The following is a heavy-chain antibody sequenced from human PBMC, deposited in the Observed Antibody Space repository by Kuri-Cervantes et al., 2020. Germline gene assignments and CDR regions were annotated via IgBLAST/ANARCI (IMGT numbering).Heavy chain of an antibody. CDR1: GGSVSSGGYS. CDR2: IYYSGST. CDR3: ARGNSFDY. Sequence: LRLSCAVSGGSVSSGGYSWSWIRQSPGKGLEWIGYIYYSGSTYYNPSLKSRVTISVDTSKNQFSLKLSSVTAADTAVYYCARGNSFDYWGQGTLVTVSS. J-gene: IGHJ4*02. V-gene: IGHV4-30-2*05.